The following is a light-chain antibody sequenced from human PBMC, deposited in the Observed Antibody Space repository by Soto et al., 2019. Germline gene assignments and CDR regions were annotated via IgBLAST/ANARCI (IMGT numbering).Light chain of an antibody. CDR2: STN. CDR1: SSNIGSNS. J-gene: IGLJ2*01. V-gene: IGLV1-44*01. Sequence: QSVLTQPPSASGTPGQRVTISCSGSSSNIGSNSANWYQQLPGTAPKLVMYSTNQRPSGVPDRFSGSESGTSASLAISDLQSEDEADYYCAAWDDTLNGHVVFGGGTKLTVL. CDR3: AAWDDTLNGHVV.